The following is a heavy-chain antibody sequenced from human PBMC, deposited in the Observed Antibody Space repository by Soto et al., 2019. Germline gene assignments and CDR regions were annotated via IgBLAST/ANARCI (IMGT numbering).Heavy chain of an antibody. CDR2: IRAYNIDT. D-gene: IGHD2-21*01. J-gene: IGHJ6*02. CDR3: ARGHGVIIGAMDV. Sequence: PGASVKVSCKSSGYRFETYAMSWVRQAPGQGLEWMGWIRAYNIDTYYAQKFQDRVTMTTDTSTGTAYMELRSLRSDDTAVYYCARGHGVIIGAMDVWGQGTTVTVSS. CDR1: GYRFETYA. V-gene: IGHV1-18*01.